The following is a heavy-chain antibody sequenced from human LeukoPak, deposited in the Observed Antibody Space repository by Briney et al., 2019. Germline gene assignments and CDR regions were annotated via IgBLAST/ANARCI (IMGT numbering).Heavy chain of an antibody. CDR1: GFTFSSYG. Sequence: GGSLRLSCAASGFTFSSYGMHWVRQAPGKGLEWVAVISYDGGNKYYADSVKGRFTISRDNSKNTLYLQMNSLRAEDTAVYYCAKDTVYYDILTGYYLDYWGQGTLVTVSS. J-gene: IGHJ4*02. V-gene: IGHV3-30*18. CDR3: AKDTVYYDILTGYYLDY. D-gene: IGHD3-9*01. CDR2: ISYDGGNK.